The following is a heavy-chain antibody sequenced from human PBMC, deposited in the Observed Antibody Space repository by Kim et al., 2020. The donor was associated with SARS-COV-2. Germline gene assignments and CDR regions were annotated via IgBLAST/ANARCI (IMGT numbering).Heavy chain of an antibody. V-gene: IGHV3-23*01. CDR1: GFTFSSYA. CDR3: ANYCSGGSCYSGSLSSGY. Sequence: GGSLRLSCAASGFTFSSYAMSWVRQAPGKGLEWVSAISGSGGSTYYADSVKGRFTISRDNSKNTLYLQMNSLRAEDTAVYYCANYCSGGSCYSGSLSSGYWGQGTLVTVSS. CDR2: ISGSGGST. D-gene: IGHD2-15*01. J-gene: IGHJ4*02.